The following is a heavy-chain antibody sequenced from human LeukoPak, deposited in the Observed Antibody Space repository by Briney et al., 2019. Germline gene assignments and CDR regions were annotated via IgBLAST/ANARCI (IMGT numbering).Heavy chain of an antibody. CDR3: ARDSGTYYYYYMDV. V-gene: IGHV3-74*01. J-gene: IGHJ6*03. CDR1: GFTFSNYW. D-gene: IGHD1-26*01. Sequence: PGGSLRLSCVASGFTFSNYWMYWVRQAPGKGLVWVSRINTDGSTTSYADSVKGRFTISRDNAKNTLYLQMNSLRAEDTAVCYCARDSGTYYYYYMDVWGKGTMVTVSS. CDR2: INTDGSTT.